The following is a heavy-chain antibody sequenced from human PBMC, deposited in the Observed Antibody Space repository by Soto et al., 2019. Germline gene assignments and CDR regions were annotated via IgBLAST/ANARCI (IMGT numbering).Heavy chain of an antibody. V-gene: IGHV3-23*01. D-gene: IGHD6-19*01. Sequence: EVQLLESGGGLVQPGGSLRLPCEASGFTFSSHGMSWVRQAPGKGLEWVSGISAGSNSINYADSVKGRFIISRDNSKNTLYLQMSGLRVEDTAVYYCAKGGWLEDWGQGTLVTVSS. CDR3: AKGGWLED. J-gene: IGHJ4*02. CDR1: GFTFSSHG. CDR2: ISAGSNSI.